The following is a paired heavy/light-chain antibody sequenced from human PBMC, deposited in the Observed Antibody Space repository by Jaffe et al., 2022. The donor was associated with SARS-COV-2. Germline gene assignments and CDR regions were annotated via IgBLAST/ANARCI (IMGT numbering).Heavy chain of an antibody. J-gene: IGHJ4*02. CDR1: GGSLSSGSYY. V-gene: IGHV4-61*02. CDR3: ARTIPGSREFDS. Sequence: QVQLQESGPGLVKPSQTLSLTCTVSGGSLSSGSYYWNWIRQPAGKGLEWIGRFYTSGSTDYNPSLKSRVTISVDTSKNQFSLRLNSVTAADTAVYYCARTIPGSREFDSWGQGTLVAVSS. D-gene: IGHD2-2*01. CDR2: FYTSGST.
Light chain of an antibody. CDR3: QRYDSLPLT. V-gene: IGKV1-33*01. Sequence: DIQMTQSPSSLSASVGDRVTITCQASQDISNYLNWFQLKPGKAPKLLIYRASNLETGVPSRFSGGGFGTDFIFTITSLQPEDIATYYCQRYDSLPLTFGGGTKVEIK. CDR2: RAS. CDR1: QDISNY. J-gene: IGKJ4*01.